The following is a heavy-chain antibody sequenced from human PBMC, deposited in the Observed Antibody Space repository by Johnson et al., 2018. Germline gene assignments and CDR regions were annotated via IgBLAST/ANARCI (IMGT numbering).Heavy chain of an antibody. Sequence: QVQLVQSGGGVVQPGRSLRLSCSASGFSFSNYVMHWVRQAPGKGLEWVAVTSNDEGITYYVGSVKGRFTISRDNSKGTLYLKKKSLRAEDTAVYYCATGAISGVIYREFFQHWGQGTLVTVSS. CDR3: ATGAISGVIYREFFQH. D-gene: IGHD3-10*01. CDR1: GFSFSNYV. CDR2: TSNDEGIT. V-gene: IGHV3-30*03. J-gene: IGHJ1*01.